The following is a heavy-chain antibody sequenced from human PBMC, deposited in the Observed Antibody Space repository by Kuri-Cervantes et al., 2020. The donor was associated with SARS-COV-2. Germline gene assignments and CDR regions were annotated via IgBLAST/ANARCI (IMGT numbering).Heavy chain of an antibody. D-gene: IGHD2-15*01. CDR3: AKWDVIVVVAAPELHY. J-gene: IGHJ4*02. CDR2: ISGSGGST. CDR1: GFTFSSYA. Sequence: LLLTCAASGFTFSSYAMHWVRQAPGKGLEWVSAISGSGGSTYYADSVQGRFTISRDNSKNTLYLQMNSLRAEDTAVYYCAKWDVIVVVAAPELHYWGQGTLVTVSS. V-gene: IGHV3-23*01.